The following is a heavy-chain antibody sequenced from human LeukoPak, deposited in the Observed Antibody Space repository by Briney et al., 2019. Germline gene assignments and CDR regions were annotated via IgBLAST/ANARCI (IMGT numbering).Heavy chain of an antibody. J-gene: IGHJ6*02. Sequence: PGGSLRLSCAASRFTFSSYEMNWARQAPGKGLEWVSYISSSGSTIYYADSVKGRFTISRDNAKNSLYLQMNSLRAEDTAVYYCAKGSGSDGGYYYSMDVWGQGTTVTVSS. CDR2: ISSSGSTI. V-gene: IGHV3-48*03. D-gene: IGHD1-14*01. CDR3: AKGSGSDGGYYYSMDV. CDR1: RFTFSSYE.